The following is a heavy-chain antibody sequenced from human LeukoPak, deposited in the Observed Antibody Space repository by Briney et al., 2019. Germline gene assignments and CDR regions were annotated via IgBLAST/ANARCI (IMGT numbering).Heavy chain of an antibody. Sequence: GGSLRLSCAASGFTFSSYEMNWVRQAPGKGLEWVSYISSSGNTIYYADSVKGRFTNSRDNANNSLYLQMNCLRAEDTAVYYCARDRADYVGAFDIWGQGTMVTVSS. CDR1: GFTFSSYE. J-gene: IGHJ3*02. D-gene: IGHD4-17*01. V-gene: IGHV3-48*03. CDR3: ARDRADYVGAFDI. CDR2: ISSSGNTI.